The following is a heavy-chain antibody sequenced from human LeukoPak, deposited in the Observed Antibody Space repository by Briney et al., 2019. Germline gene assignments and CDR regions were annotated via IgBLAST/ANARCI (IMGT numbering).Heavy chain of an antibody. CDR3: ARGRGYYGSGRGYWYFDL. V-gene: IGHV4-39*01. CDR2: IYYSGST. Sequence: SETLSLTCTVSGGSISSSSYYWGWLRQPPGRGLGWVGSIYYSGSTYYNPSLKSRVTISVDTSTTQFSLKLSSVTAADTAVYYCARGRGYYGSGRGYWYFDLWGRGTLVTVSS. CDR1: GGSISSSSYY. J-gene: IGHJ2*01. D-gene: IGHD3-10*01.